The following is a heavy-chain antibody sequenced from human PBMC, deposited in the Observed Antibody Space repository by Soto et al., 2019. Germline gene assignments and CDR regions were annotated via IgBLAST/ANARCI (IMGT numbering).Heavy chain of an antibody. J-gene: IGHJ6*02. D-gene: IGHD4-17*01. CDR2: ICSSGNT. Sequence: KPEGSLRLSCAGSGFNFNSYTINWVRHAPGKRLEWLSSICSSGNTFSTDSVRGRFTISRDNAKNSVYLQINSLRAEDTAVYFCARLFHDYGDYVDYYYDGMDVWGQGTTVTVSS. V-gene: IGHV3-21*01. CDR3: ARLFHDYGDYVDYYYDGMDV. CDR1: GFNFNSYT.